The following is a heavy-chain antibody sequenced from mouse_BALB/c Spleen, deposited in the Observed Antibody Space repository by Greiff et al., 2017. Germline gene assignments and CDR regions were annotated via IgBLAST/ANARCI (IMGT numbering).Heavy chain of an antibody. Sequence: EVNLVESGGGLVQPGGSRKLSCAASGFTFSSFGMHWVRQAPEKGLEWVAYISSGSSTIYYADTVKGRFTISRDNPKNTLFLQMTSLRSEDTAMYYCARDFTGAMDYWGQGTSVTVSS. D-gene: IGHD1-1*01. CDR3: ARDFTGAMDY. J-gene: IGHJ4*01. CDR1: GFTFSSFG. CDR2: ISSGSSTI. V-gene: IGHV5-17*02.